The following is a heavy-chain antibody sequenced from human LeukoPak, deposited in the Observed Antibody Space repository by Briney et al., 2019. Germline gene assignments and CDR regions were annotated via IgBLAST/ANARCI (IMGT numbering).Heavy chain of an antibody. CDR2: IYYSGST. D-gene: IGHD3-10*01. CDR1: GDSISSGDYF. V-gene: IGHV4-30-4*01. J-gene: IGHJ5*02. CDR3: ARSYGSGSYYTASWFDP. Sequence: SETLSLTCTVSGDSISSGDYFWSWIRQPPGKGLEWIGYIYYSGSTYYNPSLKSRVTISVDRSKNQFSLKLSSVTAADTAVYYCARSYGSGSYYTASWFDPWGQGTLVTVSS.